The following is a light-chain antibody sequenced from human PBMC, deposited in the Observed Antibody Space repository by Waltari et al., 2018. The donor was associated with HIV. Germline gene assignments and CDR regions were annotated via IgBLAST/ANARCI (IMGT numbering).Light chain of an antibody. Sequence: EIVMTQSPATLSVSPGERATLSCTASHSVTTNLAWYQQIPGQAPRLLIYGASTRAAGIPVRFSGSGSGTEFTLTISRLQSEDFAVYYCQQYNNWRRTFGGGTKVEIK. CDR3: QQYNNWRRT. CDR1: HSVTTN. CDR2: GAS. J-gene: IGKJ4*01. V-gene: IGKV3-15*01.